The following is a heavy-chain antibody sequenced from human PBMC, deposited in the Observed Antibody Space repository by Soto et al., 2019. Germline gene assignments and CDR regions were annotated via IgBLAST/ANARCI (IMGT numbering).Heavy chain of an antibody. Sequence: ASVKVSCKASGYTFTSYFITWVRQAPGQGLEWMGWISAYNGNTNYAQKLQGRVTMTTDTSTSTAYMGLRSLRSDDTAVYYCARVVPLYCYDSSGYDYWGQGALVTVSS. J-gene: IGHJ4*02. CDR1: GYTFTSYF. V-gene: IGHV1-18*01. D-gene: IGHD3-22*01. CDR3: ARVVPLYCYDSSGYDY. CDR2: ISAYNGNT.